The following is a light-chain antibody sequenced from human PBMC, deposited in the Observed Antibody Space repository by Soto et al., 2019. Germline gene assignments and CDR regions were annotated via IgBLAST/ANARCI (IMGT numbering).Light chain of an antibody. CDR2: WAS. J-gene: IGKJ1*01. CDR3: QQYYTTPRT. CDR1: QSVLYSANNKNY. V-gene: IGKV4-1*01. Sequence: DIVMTQSPDSLAVSLGERATINCKSSQSVLYSANNKNYLAWYQQLPGQPPKVLMFWASTRESGVPDRFSGSGSGTDFTLTISSLQAEDVAVYYCQQYYTTPRTFGQGTKGDIK.